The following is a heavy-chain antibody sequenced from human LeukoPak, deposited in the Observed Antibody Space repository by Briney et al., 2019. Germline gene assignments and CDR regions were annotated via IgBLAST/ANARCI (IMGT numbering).Heavy chain of an antibody. J-gene: IGHJ4*02. V-gene: IGHV3-15*01. D-gene: IGHD7-27*01. CDR1: GFTFSNFF. Sequence: PGGSLRLSCAASGFTFSNFFMSWVRQAPGKGLEWVGRIKIKRDGWATDYAPPVNGRFTISRDDSKSTLYLHMNSLIPEDTGVYYCTIENWGRGDYWGQGTLVTVSS. CDR2: IKIKRDGWAT. CDR3: TIENWGRGDY.